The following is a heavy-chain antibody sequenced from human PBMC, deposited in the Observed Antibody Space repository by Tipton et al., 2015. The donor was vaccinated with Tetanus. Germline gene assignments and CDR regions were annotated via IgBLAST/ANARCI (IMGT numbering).Heavy chain of an antibody. J-gene: IGHJ3*02. V-gene: IGHV4-31*03. CDR1: GGSISSDAHY. CDR3: AREGAPRAFDI. Sequence: TLSLTCTVSGGSISSDAHYWGWIRQHPGKGLEWIGNIHYSGSTFYNPSLKSRVTISVDASKNQFSLKLNSVTAADTAVYYCAREGAPRAFDIWGQGTMVTVSS. CDR2: IHYSGST.